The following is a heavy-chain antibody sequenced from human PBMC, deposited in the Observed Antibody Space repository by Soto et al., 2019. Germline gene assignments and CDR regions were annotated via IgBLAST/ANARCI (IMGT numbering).Heavy chain of an antibody. D-gene: IGHD6-13*01. CDR2: ISYDGGNA. V-gene: IGHV3-30-3*01. CDR1: EFSFSSYE. CDR3: ARGRYSSSWFSDYYYYGMDV. J-gene: IGHJ6*02. Sequence: GGSLRLSCAASEFSFSSYEMNWVRQAPGKGLEWVAVISYDGGNADYADSVKGRFTVSRDDSENTLDLQMNSLRREDTSVYYCARGRYSSSWFSDYYYYGMDVWGQGTTVTVSS.